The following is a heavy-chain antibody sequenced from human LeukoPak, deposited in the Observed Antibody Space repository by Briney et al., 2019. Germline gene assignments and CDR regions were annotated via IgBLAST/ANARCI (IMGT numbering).Heavy chain of an antibody. Sequence: GGSLRLSCAASGFTFSNAWMSWVRQAPGKGLEWVGRIKSKTDGGTTDYAAPVKGRFTISRDDSKNTLYLQMNSLKTEDTAVYYCTTDRGRWQLGIPFDYWGQGTLVTVSS. J-gene: IGHJ4*02. D-gene: IGHD6-6*01. V-gene: IGHV3-15*01. CDR2: IKSKTDGGTT. CDR3: TTDRGRWQLGIPFDY. CDR1: GFTFSNAW.